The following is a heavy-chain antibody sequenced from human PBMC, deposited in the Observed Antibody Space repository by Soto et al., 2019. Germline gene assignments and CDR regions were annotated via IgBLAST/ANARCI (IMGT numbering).Heavy chain of an antibody. D-gene: IGHD5-12*01. CDR2: IIPILGIA. CDR1: GGTFSSYT. V-gene: IGHV1-69*02. CDR3: ARVQAGYSGYDQAFDWFDP. J-gene: IGHJ5*02. Sequence: QVQLVQSGAEVKKPGSSVKVSCKASGGTFSSYTISWVRQAPRQGLEWMGRIIPILGIANYAQKFQGRVTITADKSTSTAYMELSSLRSEDTAVYYCARVQAGYSGYDQAFDWFDPWGQGTLVTVSS.